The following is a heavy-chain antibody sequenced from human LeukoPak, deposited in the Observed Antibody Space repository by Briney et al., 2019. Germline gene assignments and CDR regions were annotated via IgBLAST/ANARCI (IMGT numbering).Heavy chain of an antibody. CDR3: ARALSYCSSTSCYNNWFDP. J-gene: IGHJ5*02. CDR2: IYHSGST. D-gene: IGHD2-2*02. CDR1: GYSISSGYY. V-gene: IGHV4-38-2*02. Sequence: SETLSLTCTVSGYSISSGYYWGWIRQPPGKGLEWIGSIYHSGSTYYNQSLKSRVTISVDTSKNQFSLKLSSVTAADTAVYYCARALSYCSSTSCYNNWFDPWGQGTLVTVSS.